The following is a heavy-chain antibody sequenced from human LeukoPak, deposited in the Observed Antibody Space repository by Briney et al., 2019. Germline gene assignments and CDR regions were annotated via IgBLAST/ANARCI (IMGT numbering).Heavy chain of an antibody. V-gene: IGHV3-30-3*01. CDR2: ISYDGSNK. CDR1: GFTFSSYA. J-gene: IGHJ4*02. CDR3: AREQQQYDY. Sequence: GGSLRLSCAASGFTFSSYAMHWVRQAPGKGLEWVAVISYDGSNKYYADSVKGRFTISRDNSKNTLYLQMNSLRAEDTAVYYCAREQQQYDYWGQGTLVTVSS. D-gene: IGHD6-13*01.